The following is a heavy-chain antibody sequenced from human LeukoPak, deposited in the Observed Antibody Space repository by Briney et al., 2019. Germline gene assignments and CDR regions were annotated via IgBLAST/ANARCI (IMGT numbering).Heavy chain of an antibody. Sequence: ASVKVSCKASGYTFTGYYMHWVRQAPGQGLQWMGWINPNSGGTKNAHDLQGRVTMTRDTSISTAYMELNRLRSDDTAVYYCARDANIAVTGTRIGADYYYGMDVWGQGTTVTVSS. CDR1: GYTFTGYY. CDR3: ARDANIAVTGTRIGADYYYGMDV. D-gene: IGHD6-19*01. J-gene: IGHJ6*02. CDR2: INPNSGGT. V-gene: IGHV1-2*02.